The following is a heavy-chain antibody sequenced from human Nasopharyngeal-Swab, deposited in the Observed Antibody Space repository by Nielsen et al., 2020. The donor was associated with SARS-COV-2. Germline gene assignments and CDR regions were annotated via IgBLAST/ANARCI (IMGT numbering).Heavy chain of an antibody. V-gene: IGHV3-23*01. CDR3: AKSPPGSTRDYYYYGMDV. CDR1: GFTFSSYA. D-gene: IGHD2-2*01. CDR2: ISGSGGST. J-gene: IGHJ6*02. Sequence: GESLTISCAASGFTFSSYAMSWVRQAPGKGLEWVSAISGSGGSTYYADSVKGRFTISRDNSKNTLYRQMNSLRAEDTAVYYCAKSPPGSTRDYYYYGMDVWGQGTTVTVSS.